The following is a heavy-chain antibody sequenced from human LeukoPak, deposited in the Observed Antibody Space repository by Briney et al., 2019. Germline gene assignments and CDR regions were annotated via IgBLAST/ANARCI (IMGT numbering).Heavy chain of an antibody. CDR2: IYSSGST. J-gene: IGHJ4*02. Sequence: LSLTCTVSGGSISSYYWSWIRQPAGKGLEWIGRIYSSGSTNYNPSLKSGVTMSVDTSKNQFSLKLSSVTAADTAVYYCARGRASDCSNSSCRRGFDYWGQGTLVTVSS. V-gene: IGHV4-4*07. CDR1: GGSISSYY. CDR3: ARGRASDCSNSSCRRGFDY. D-gene: IGHD2-2*01.